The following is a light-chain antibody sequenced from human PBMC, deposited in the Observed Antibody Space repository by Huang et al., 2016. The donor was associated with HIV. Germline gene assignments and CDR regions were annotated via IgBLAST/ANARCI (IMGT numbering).Light chain of an antibody. V-gene: IGKV1-33*01. J-gene: IGKJ1*01. Sequence: DIQMTQSPSSLSASVGDRVTITCQASQDISTYLNWDQQKQGNAPKVLIYAASTLETGVPSRFSGSGAGTDFTFTSSSLQPGDIATYDCQQYDNRPWTFGQGTKVEIK. CDR2: AAS. CDR1: QDISTY. CDR3: QQYDNRPWT.